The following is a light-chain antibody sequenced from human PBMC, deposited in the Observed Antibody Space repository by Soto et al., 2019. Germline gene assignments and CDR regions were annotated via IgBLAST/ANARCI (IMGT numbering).Light chain of an antibody. V-gene: IGKV3-15*01. J-gene: IGKJ1*01. CDR3: QQYNNWXTWT. CDR1: QSVSSN. Sequence: EIVMTQSPATLSVSPGERATLSCRASQSVSSNLAWYQQKPGQAPRLLIYGASTRATGIPARFSGSGSGTEFTLTISSLQSEDFAVYYCQQYNNWXTWTFGQGTKVDIK. CDR2: GAS.